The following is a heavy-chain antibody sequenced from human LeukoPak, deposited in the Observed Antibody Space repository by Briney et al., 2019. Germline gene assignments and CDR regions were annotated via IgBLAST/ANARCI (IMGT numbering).Heavy chain of an antibody. D-gene: IGHD3-9*01. CDR2: ISSSSSYI. Sequence: GGSLRLSCAASGFTFSSYSMNWVRQAPGKGLEWVSSISSSSSYIYYADSVKGRFTISRDNAKNSLYLQMNSLRAEDTAVYYCATNLYDMLTGSPGYWGQGTLVTVSS. J-gene: IGHJ4*02. V-gene: IGHV3-21*01. CDR1: GFTFSSYS. CDR3: ATNLYDMLTGSPGY.